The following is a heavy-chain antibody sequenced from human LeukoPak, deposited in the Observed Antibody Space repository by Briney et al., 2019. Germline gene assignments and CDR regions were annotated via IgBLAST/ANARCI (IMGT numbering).Heavy chain of an antibody. D-gene: IGHD3-10*01. CDR2: TSWNGGSL. Sequence: GGSLRLSCAVSGFSLDDHAMHWVRQAPGKGLEWVSGTSWNGGSLDYADSVKGRFIISRDNAKKSLYLQMNSLRPEDTAVYYCAKDTEFGEPYHGMDVWGQGTTVTVSS. CDR3: AKDTEFGEPYHGMDV. J-gene: IGHJ6*02. V-gene: IGHV3-9*01. CDR1: GFSLDDHA.